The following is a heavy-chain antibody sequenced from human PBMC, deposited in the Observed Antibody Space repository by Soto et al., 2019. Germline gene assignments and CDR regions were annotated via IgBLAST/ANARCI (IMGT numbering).Heavy chain of an antibody. Sequence: GGSLRLSCAASGFTFSNAWMSWVRQAPGKGLEWVGRIKSKTDGGTTDYAAPVKGRFTISRDDSKNTLYLQMNSLKTEDTAVYYCTTDRDSSGWYYFDYWGQGTLVTVSS. D-gene: IGHD6-19*01. CDR3: TTDRDSSGWYYFDY. J-gene: IGHJ4*02. V-gene: IGHV3-15*01. CDR2: IKSKTDGGTT. CDR1: GFTFSNAW.